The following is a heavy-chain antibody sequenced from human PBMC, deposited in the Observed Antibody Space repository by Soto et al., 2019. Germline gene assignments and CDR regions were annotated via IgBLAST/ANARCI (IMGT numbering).Heavy chain of an antibody. CDR3: ARRYGSSFDY. J-gene: IGHJ4*02. V-gene: IGHV4-59*08. D-gene: IGHD1-1*01. Sequence: QVQLQESGPGLVKPSETLSLTCTVSGGSISSYYWSWIRQPPGKGLEWIGYIYYSGSTNYNPSLKXRVTISGDTSKNQFSLNLSSMTAADTAVYYWARRYGSSFDYWGQGTLVTVSS. CDR1: GGSISSYY. CDR2: IYYSGST.